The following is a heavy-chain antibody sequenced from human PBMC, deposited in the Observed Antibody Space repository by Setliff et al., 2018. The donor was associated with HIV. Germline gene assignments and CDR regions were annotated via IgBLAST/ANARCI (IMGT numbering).Heavy chain of an antibody. D-gene: IGHD2-21*02. Sequence: SETLSLTCTVSGDSISSDFYWGWVRQPPGKGLEWIGSIYHSGNTYYMPSLQSRVTISVDMSKNQFSLNLNSVTAADTAVYYCARGEACGGGCHYAFELWGQGTMVTVSS. V-gene: IGHV4-38-2*02. CDR3: ARGEACGGGCHYAFEL. CDR2: IYHSGNT. J-gene: IGHJ3*01. CDR1: GDSISSDFY.